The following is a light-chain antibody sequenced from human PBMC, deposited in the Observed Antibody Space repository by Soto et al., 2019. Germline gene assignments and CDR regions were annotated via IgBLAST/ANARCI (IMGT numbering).Light chain of an antibody. V-gene: IGKV3-15*01. CDR3: QQYDRWPPLT. Sequence: ETVMTQSPATLSVSPGERATVSYRASQSVGSNLAWYQQMPGQAPRLLIFGASTRATGIPARFSGSGSGTEFTLTISSLQSEDFAVYYCQQYDRWPPLTFGGGTRVEIK. J-gene: IGKJ4*01. CDR1: QSVGSN. CDR2: GAS.